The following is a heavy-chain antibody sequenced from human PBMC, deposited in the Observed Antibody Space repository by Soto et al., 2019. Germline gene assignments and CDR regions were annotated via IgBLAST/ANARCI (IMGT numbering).Heavy chain of an antibody. CDR1: GFTFSSYA. CDR3: AKDNHRPFPVTPSAFDI. V-gene: IGHV3-23*01. Sequence: HPGGSLRLSCAASGFTFSSYAMSWVRQAPGKGLEWVSAISGSGGSTYYADSVKGRFTISRDNSKNTLYLQMNSLRAEDTAVYYCAKDNHRPFPVTPSAFDIWGQGTMVTVSS. J-gene: IGHJ3*02. D-gene: IGHD4-17*01. CDR2: ISGSGGST.